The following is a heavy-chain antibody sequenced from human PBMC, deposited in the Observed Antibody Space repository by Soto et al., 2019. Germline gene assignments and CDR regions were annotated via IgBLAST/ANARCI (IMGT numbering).Heavy chain of an antibody. CDR3: ARDRGKSRTYGMDV. Sequence: QVQLVESGGGVVQPGRSLRLSCAASGFTFSSYAMHWVRQAPGKGLEWVAVISYDGSNKYYADSVKGRFTISRDNSKNTLYLQMNSLRAEDTAVYYCARDRGKSRTYGMDVWGQGTTVTVSS. V-gene: IGHV3-30-3*01. J-gene: IGHJ6*02. D-gene: IGHD3-10*01. CDR2: ISYDGSNK. CDR1: GFTFSSYA.